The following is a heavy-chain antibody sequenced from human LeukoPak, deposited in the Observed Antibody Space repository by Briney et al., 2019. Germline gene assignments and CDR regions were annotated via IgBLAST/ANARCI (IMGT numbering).Heavy chain of an antibody. J-gene: IGHJ4*02. CDR1: GFTVSSNY. Sequence: PGGSLRLSCAASGFTVSSNYMSWVRQAPGKGLEWVSVIYTGGSTYYADSVKGRFTISRDNSKNTLYLQMNSLRAEDTAVYYCARESDYYFDYWGQGTLVTVSS. CDR3: ARESDYYFDY. CDR2: IYTGGST. V-gene: IGHV3-53*01. D-gene: IGHD2-21*01.